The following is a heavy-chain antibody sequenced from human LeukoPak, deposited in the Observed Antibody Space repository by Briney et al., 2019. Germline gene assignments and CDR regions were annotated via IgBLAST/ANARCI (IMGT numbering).Heavy chain of an antibody. CDR1: GFTFSSYG. D-gene: IGHD6-13*01. CDR2: IWYDGSNK. CDR3: AREQLEDVGFDN. J-gene: IGHJ4*02. V-gene: IGHV3-33*01. Sequence: PGGSLRLSCAASGFTFSSYGMHWVRQAPGKGLEWVAVIWYDGSNKYYADSVKGRFTVSRDNSKNTLYLQMNSLRAEDTAVYYCAREQLEDVGFDNWGQGTLVTVSS.